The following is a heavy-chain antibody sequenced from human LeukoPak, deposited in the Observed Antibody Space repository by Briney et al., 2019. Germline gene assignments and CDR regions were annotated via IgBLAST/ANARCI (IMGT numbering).Heavy chain of an antibody. D-gene: IGHD4-17*01. CDR3: ARHILETTVTSPTVFDP. V-gene: IGHV4-39*01. CDR2: IYYSGST. CDR1: GGSISSSRYY. Sequence: KSSETLSLTCTVSGGSISSSRYYWGWIRQPPGKGLEWIGSIYYSGSTYYNPSLKSRVTISVDTSKNQFSLKLSSVTAADTAVYYCARHILETTVTSPTVFDPWGQGTLVTVSS. J-gene: IGHJ5*02.